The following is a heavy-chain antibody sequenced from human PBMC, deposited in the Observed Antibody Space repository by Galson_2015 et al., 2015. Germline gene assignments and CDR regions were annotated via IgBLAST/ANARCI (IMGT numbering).Heavy chain of an antibody. CDR3: ARLGSYYDFWSGYYFDY. D-gene: IGHD3-3*01. J-gene: IGHJ4*02. Sequence: SLTCTVSGGSISSRSYYWGWIRQPPGKGLEWIGSIYYSGSTNYTPSLKSRVTISVDTSKNQFSLKMSSVTAADTAVYYCARLGSYYDFWSGYYFDYWGQGTLVTVSS. CDR1: GGSISSRSYY. V-gene: IGHV4-39*01. CDR2: IYYSGST.